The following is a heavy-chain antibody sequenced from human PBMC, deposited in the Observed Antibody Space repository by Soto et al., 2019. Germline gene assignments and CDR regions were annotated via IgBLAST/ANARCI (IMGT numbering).Heavy chain of an antibody. CDR2: IYHSGST. J-gene: IGHJ3*02. V-gene: IGHV4-30-2*01. CDR3: ARAYYYDSSGYPHDPFDI. Sequence: SDTLSLTCAVAGGSIISGGYSWRWIRQPPGKGLEWIGYIYHSGSTYYNPSLKSRVTISVDRSKNQFSLKLSSVTAADTAVYYCARAYYYDSSGYPHDPFDIWGQGTMVT. CDR1: GGSIISGGYS. D-gene: IGHD3-22*01.